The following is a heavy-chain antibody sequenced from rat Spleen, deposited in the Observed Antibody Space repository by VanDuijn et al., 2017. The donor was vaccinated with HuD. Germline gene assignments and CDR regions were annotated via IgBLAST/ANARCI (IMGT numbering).Heavy chain of an antibody. CDR3: TTRITTVGDY. CDR1: GFTFSNYY. J-gene: IGHJ2*01. Sequence: EVQLVESGGGLVQPGRSLKLSCAASGFTFSNYYMAWVRQAPTKGLEWVAYISYDGSSTYYRDSVKGRFTISRDNAKSSLYLQMDSLRSEDTATYYCTTRITTVGDYWGQGVMVTVSS. D-gene: IGHD1-1*01. V-gene: IGHV5-20*01. CDR2: ISYDGSST.